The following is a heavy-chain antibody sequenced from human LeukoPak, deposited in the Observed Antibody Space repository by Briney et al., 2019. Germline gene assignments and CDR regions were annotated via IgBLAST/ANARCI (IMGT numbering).Heavy chain of an antibody. CDR2: SSGNGGST. Sequence: GGSLRLSCGASGFTFSNYAMSWVRQAPGKGLEWVSTSSGNGGSTYYGDSVKGRFTISRDNVKNTLHLQMSSLRAEDTAIYYCARDSNWNNGGFDYWGQGTLVTVSA. V-gene: IGHV3-23*01. J-gene: IGHJ4*02. CDR1: GFTFSNYA. CDR3: ARDSNWNNGGFDY. D-gene: IGHD1/OR15-1a*01.